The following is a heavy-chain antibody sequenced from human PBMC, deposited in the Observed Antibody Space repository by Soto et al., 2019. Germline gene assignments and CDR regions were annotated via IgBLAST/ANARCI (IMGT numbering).Heavy chain of an antibody. CDR1: GFTFSNAW. D-gene: IGHD3-9*01. V-gene: IGHV3-15*01. Sequence: GGSLRLSCAASGFTFSNAWMSWVRQAPGKGLEWVGRIKSKTDGGTTDYAAPVKGGFTISRDDSKNTLYLQMNSLKTEDTAVYYCTTEDDILTGYSPYYYYGMDVWGQGTTVTVSS. J-gene: IGHJ6*02. CDR2: IKSKTDGGTT. CDR3: TTEDDILTGYSPYYYYGMDV.